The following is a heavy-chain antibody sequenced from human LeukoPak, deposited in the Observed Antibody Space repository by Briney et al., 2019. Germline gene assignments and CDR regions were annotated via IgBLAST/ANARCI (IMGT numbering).Heavy chain of an antibody. V-gene: IGHV3-7*01. D-gene: IGHD3-3*02. CDR1: GFTFNTYW. CDR2: IKQDGSEK. J-gene: IGHJ4*02. CDR3: ASRAHFWSGPGG. Sequence: GGSLRLSCAASGFTFNTYWMSWVRQAPGRGLEWVANIKQDGSEKYYVDSVKGRFTISRDNAKNSLYLQMNSLRAEDTAVYYCASRAHFWSGPGGWGQGTLVTVSS.